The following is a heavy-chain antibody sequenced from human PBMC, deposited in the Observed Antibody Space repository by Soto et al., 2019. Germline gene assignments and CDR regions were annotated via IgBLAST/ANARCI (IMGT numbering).Heavy chain of an antibody. J-gene: IGHJ6*03. CDR3: AREAASDPSFYYHYMAV. CDR1: GYTFSNYN. V-gene: IGHV1-8*01. CDR2: MNPDSGNT. D-gene: IGHD3-10*01. Sequence: QEQLVQSGAEVKKPGAPVKVSCKASGYTFSNYNINWVRQDSGQGLAWMGWMNPDSGNTGYAEKFQGRVTMTRNSSISTAYMELSGLRSEDTAVYYCAREAASDPSFYYHYMAVWGKGTTVTVSS.